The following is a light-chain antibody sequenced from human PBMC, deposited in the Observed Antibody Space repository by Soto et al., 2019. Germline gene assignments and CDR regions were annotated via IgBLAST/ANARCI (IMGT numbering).Light chain of an antibody. J-gene: IGKJ1*01. CDR2: DAS. V-gene: IGKV1-5*01. CDR3: QQYSKTSWT. CDR1: QSISSW. Sequence: DIQMTQSPFTLSASVGDRVTITCRASQSISSWLAWYQQKPGKAPKLLIYDASSLESGVPSRFSGSGSGTEFTLTISSLQPDDFATYYCQQYSKTSWTFGQGTKVDIK.